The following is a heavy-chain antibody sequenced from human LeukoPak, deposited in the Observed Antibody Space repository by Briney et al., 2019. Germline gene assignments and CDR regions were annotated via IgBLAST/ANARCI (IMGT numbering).Heavy chain of an antibody. CDR2: IWSDGTNT. J-gene: IGHJ4*02. V-gene: IGHV3-33*06. Sequence: PGGSLRLSCATSGFTFSHYGMHWVRRAPGKGLEWVAVIWSDGTNTYYGDPVKGRFTISRGNFQRTVYLQMNSLRAEDTAVYYCAKDAQRGFDYSNSLDKWGQGTLVTVSS. CDR3: AKDAQRGFDYSNSLDK. D-gene: IGHD4-11*01. CDR1: GFTFSHYG.